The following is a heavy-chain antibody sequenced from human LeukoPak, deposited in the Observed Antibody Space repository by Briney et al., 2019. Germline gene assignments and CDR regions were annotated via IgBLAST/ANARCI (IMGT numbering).Heavy chain of an antibody. J-gene: IGHJ4*02. CDR3: ARGPPLNYDFWSGYYEVGY. V-gene: IGHV1-18*01. D-gene: IGHD3-3*01. CDR2: ISAYNGNT. CDR1: GYTFTSYG. Sequence: ASVKVSCKASGYTFTSYGISWVRQAPGQGLEWMGWISAYNGNTNYAQKLQGRVTMTTDTSTSTAYMELRSLRSDDTAVYYCARGPPLNYDFWSGYYEVGYWGQGTLVTVSS.